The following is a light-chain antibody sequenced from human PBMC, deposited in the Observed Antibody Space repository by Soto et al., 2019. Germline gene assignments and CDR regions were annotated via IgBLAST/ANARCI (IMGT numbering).Light chain of an antibody. CDR1: QSISSY. Sequence: DIQMTQSPSSLSASVGDRVTITCRASQSISSYLNWYQQKPGKAPKLLIYAASSLKNGFPSRFSGSGSGTDFTITISSRQHADFATSYCQQSYSTISWTFGQGTRLEIK. J-gene: IGKJ5*01. CDR2: AAS. CDR3: QQSYSTISWT. V-gene: IGKV1-39*01.